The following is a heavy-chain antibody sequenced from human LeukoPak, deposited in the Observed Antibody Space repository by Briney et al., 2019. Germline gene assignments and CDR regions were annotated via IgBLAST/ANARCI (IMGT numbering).Heavy chain of an antibody. V-gene: IGHV4-30-2*01. CDR2: IYHSGST. J-gene: IGHJ4*02. CDR3: ARDLGIAASWGY. D-gene: IGHD6-13*01. CDR1: GGSISSGGYY. Sequence: TLSLTWTVSGGSISSGGYYWSWIRQPPGKGLEWIGYIYHSGSTYYNPSLKSRVTISVDRSKNQFSLKLSSVTAADTAVYYCARDLGIAASWGYWGQGTLVTVSS.